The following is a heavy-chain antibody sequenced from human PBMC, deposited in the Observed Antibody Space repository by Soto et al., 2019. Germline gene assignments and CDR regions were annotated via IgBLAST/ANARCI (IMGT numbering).Heavy chain of an antibody. CDR1: GFTFSSYA. Sequence: EVQLLESGGGLVQPGGSLRLSCAASGFTFSSYAMRWVRQAPAKGLERVSAISGSGGSTYYEDSVKGRFTISRDKSKNTLYLQMTSLRAEETAVYYCARRGSGSYYDYWGQGTLVTVSS. D-gene: IGHD1-26*01. CDR3: ARRGSGSYYDY. V-gene: IGHV3-23*01. CDR2: ISGSGGST. J-gene: IGHJ4*02.